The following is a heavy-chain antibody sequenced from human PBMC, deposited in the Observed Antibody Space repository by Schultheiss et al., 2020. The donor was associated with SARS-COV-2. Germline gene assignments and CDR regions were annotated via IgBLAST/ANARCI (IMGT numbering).Heavy chain of an antibody. Sequence: SETLSLTCTVSGGSIRSYYWSWIRQPPGKGLEWIGYVFYSGSTNYNPSLKSRVTISVDTSKNQFPLKLSSVTAADTAVYYCACYSSSWYNYWGQGTLVTVSS. CDR2: VFYSGST. CDR3: ACYSSSWYNY. J-gene: IGHJ4*02. CDR1: GGSIRSYY. D-gene: IGHD6-13*01. V-gene: IGHV4-59*01.